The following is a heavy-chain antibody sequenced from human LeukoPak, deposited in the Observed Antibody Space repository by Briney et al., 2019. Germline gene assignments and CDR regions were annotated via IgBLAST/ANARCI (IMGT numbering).Heavy chain of an antibody. Sequence: GGSLRLSCAASGFTFSSYSMNWVRQAPGKGLEWVSYISGRSSTIYYADSVKGRFTISRDNAKNSLYLRMNSLRDEDTAVYYCARGVAAAGNDYWGQGTLVTISS. V-gene: IGHV3-48*02. CDR3: ARGVAAAGNDY. D-gene: IGHD6-13*01. J-gene: IGHJ4*02. CDR1: GFTFSSYS. CDR2: ISGRSSTI.